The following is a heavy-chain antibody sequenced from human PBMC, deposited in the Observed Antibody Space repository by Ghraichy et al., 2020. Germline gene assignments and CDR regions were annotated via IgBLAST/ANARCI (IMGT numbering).Heavy chain of an antibody. CDR3: ARGTHYDILTGLDS. J-gene: IGHJ4*02. CDR1: GGSTRSGGYY. V-gene: IGHV4-31*02. D-gene: IGHD3-9*01. CDR2: ISHSGST. Sequence: SQTLSLTCTVSGGSTRSGGYYWNWIRQHPRRGLEWIGYISHSGSTRYTPSLKRRVTISADTSKNTFSLRLTSVTAADTAVYYCARGTHYDILTGLDSWGQGTLVTVSS.